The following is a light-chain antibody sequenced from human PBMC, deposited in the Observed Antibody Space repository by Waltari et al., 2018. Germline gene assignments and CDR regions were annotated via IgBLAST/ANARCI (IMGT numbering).Light chain of an antibody. J-gene: IGKJ1*01. V-gene: IGKV3-20*01. CDR2: GAS. CDR1: QSVGRT. Sequence: EIVLTHSPVTLSLYPWERASLSCRASQSVGRTLAWYQQKPGQAPRLPIYGASNRATGIPDRFSGSGSGTDFSLTISGLEPEDFAVYYGQHYVRLPATFGQGTKVEIK. CDR3: QHYVRLPAT.